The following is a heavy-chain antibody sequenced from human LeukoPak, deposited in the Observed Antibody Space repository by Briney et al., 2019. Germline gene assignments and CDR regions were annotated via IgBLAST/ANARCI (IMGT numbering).Heavy chain of an antibody. CDR1: GFTLSMYW. D-gene: IGHD5-18*01. Sequence: PGGSLRLSCTASGFTLSMYWMHWVRQAPGKGPVWVSRITSDGSTTIYADSVKGRFTISRDNAKNTLYLQMNSLRAEDTAVYYCVRDSRYTMDVWGQGTTVTVPS. CDR3: VRDSRYTMDV. CDR2: ITSDGSTT. J-gene: IGHJ6*02. V-gene: IGHV3-74*01.